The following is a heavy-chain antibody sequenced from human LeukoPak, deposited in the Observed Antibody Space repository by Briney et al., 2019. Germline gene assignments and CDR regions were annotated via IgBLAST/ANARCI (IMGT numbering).Heavy chain of an antibody. J-gene: IGHJ4*02. CDR3: ARGTPYYYGSGSD. D-gene: IGHD3-10*01. Sequence: SETLSLTCTVSGGSFSGYYWSWIRQPPGKGLEWIGEINHSRSTNYNPSLKSRVTISVDTSKNQFSLKLSSVTAADTAVYYCARGTPYYYGSGSDWGQGTLVTVSS. CDR2: INHSRST. CDR1: GGSFSGYY. V-gene: IGHV4-34*01.